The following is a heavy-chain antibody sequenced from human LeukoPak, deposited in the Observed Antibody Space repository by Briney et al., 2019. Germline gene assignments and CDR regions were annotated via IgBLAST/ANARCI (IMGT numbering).Heavy chain of an antibody. D-gene: IGHD5-18*01. CDR1: GCFFTSYW. CDR2: IDPSDSET. V-gene: IGHV5-51*01. J-gene: IGHJ4*02. Sequence: GGSLQISCKASGCFFTSYWIGRVRRLPGRGLEWMGIIDPSDSETRYTPSFQGRVTISVGKSLTTADLQWNSLKASDTAMYYCARQTAMGRSGDYWGQGTLVTVSS. CDR3: ARQTAMGRSGDY.